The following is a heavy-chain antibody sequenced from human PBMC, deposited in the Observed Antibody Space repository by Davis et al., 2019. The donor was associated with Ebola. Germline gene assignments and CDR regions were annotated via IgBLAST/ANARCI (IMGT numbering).Heavy chain of an antibody. CDR3: AKHQLYCSTTSCYL. Sequence: PGGSLRLSCAASGFTFSNYDMTWVRQAPGKGLEWVSAISSSGHNTYYADSVKGRFTISRDNSKNTVYLQMNSLRAEDTAIYYCAKHQLYCSTTSCYLWGQGTMVTVSS. CDR2: ISSSGHNT. V-gene: IGHV3-23*01. CDR1: GFTFSNYD. D-gene: IGHD2-2*01. J-gene: IGHJ3*01.